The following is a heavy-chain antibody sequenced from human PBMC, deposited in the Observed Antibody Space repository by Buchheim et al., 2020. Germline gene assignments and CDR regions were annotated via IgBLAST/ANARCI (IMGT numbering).Heavy chain of an antibody. CDR1: GFTFSTYW. V-gene: IGHV3-74*01. CDR2: INSDGGDT. Sequence: EVQLVESGGDSVQPGGSLRLSCAASGFTFSTYWMHWVRQAPGKGLVWVSRINSDGGDTSDADSVKGRFTISRDNAKNTLYLQMNRLRAEDTAVYYCARGGVGGHFDYWGQGTL. CDR3: ARGGVGGHFDY. D-gene: IGHD1-26*01. J-gene: IGHJ4*02.